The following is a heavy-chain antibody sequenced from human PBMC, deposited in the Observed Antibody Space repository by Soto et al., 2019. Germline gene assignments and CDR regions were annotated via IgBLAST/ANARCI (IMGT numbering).Heavy chain of an antibody. CDR3: ARGVVVVAATLSVDY. CDR2: ISYDGCNK. Sequence: QVQLVESGGGVVQPGRSLRLSCAASGLTFSSYAMHWVRQAPGKGLEWVAVISYDGCNKYYADSVKGRFTISRDNSKNTRYLQMNSLRAEDTAVYYCARGVVVVAATLSVDYWGQGTLVTVSS. CDR1: GLTFSSYA. J-gene: IGHJ4*02. D-gene: IGHD2-15*01. V-gene: IGHV3-30-3*01.